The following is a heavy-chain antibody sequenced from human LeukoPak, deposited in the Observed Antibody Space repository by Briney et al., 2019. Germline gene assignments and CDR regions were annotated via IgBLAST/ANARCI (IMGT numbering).Heavy chain of an antibody. CDR3: ARHRAITGGDAFDI. J-gene: IGHJ3*02. D-gene: IGHD7-27*01. V-gene: IGHV4-59*08. CDR2: IYYSGST. Sequence: SETLSLTCTVSGGSISGYYWIWVRQPPGKGLEWIGYIYYSGSTNYNPSLKSRVSISVDTSKKQFSLNLSSVTAADTAVYYCARHRAITGGDAFDIWGQGTMVTVSS. CDR1: GGSISGYY.